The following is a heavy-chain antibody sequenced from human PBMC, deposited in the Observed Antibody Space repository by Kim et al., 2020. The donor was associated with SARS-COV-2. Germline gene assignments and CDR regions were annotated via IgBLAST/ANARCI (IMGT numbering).Heavy chain of an antibody. V-gene: IGHV4-39*01. D-gene: IGHD6-19*01. Sequence: SETLSLTCTVSGGSISSSSYYWGWIRQPPGKGLEWIGSIYYSGSTYYNPSLKSRVTISVDTSKNQFSLKLSSVTAADTAVYYCARHRLEQWLVFHNWFDPWGQGTLVTVSS. CDR1: GGSISSSSYY. J-gene: IGHJ5*02. CDR3: ARHRLEQWLVFHNWFDP. CDR2: IYYSGST.